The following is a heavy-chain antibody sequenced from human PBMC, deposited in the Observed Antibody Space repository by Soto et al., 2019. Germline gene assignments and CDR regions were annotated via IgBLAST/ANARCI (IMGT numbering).Heavy chain of an antibody. Sequence: QVQLVQSGAEGKKPGASVKVSCKASGYTFTNYAFSWVRQAPGQGLEWMGWTSAYNGNTNYPQKLQGRVTMTTDTSTSTAYMELRSLRSDDTAVYYCARDLAAAGPFDCWGQGTLVTVSS. D-gene: IGHD6-13*01. CDR3: ARDLAAAGPFDC. CDR1: GYTFTNYA. J-gene: IGHJ4*02. CDR2: TSAYNGNT. V-gene: IGHV1-18*01.